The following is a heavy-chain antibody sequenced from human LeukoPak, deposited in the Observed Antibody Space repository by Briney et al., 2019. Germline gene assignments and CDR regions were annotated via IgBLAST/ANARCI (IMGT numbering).Heavy chain of an antibody. CDR1: GGSISSYY. J-gene: IGHJ6*03. D-gene: IGHD3-22*01. CDR2: INHSGST. V-gene: IGHV4-34*01. Sequence: SETLSLTCTVSGGSISSYYWSWIRQPPGKGLEWIGEINHSGSTNYNPSLKSRVTISIDTSKNQFSLKLSSVTAADTAVYFCARVVSSDYYYGYYYYYMDVWGKGTTVTVSS. CDR3: ARVVSSDYYYGYYYYYMDV.